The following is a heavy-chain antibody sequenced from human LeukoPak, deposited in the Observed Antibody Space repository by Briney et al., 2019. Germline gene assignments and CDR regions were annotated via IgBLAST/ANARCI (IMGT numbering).Heavy chain of an antibody. CDR3: ARSPERLGQGYLDS. CDR1: GFTFSSYS. Sequence: GGSLRLSCAAFGFTFSSYSMHWVRQAPGKGLEWLTLISYHGSNKDYTDSVKGRFTISRDNSKNTLFLQMNSLRTEDTAIYFCARSPERLGQGYLDSWGQGTLVTVSS. V-gene: IGHV3-30*04. J-gene: IGHJ4*02. D-gene: IGHD3/OR15-3a*01. CDR2: ISYHGSNK.